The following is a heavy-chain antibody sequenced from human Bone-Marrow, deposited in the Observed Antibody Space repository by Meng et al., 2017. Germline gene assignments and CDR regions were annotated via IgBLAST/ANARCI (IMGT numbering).Heavy chain of an antibody. D-gene: IGHD4-17*01. CDR1: GGSISSGDYY. V-gene: IGHV4-30-4*01. CDR2: IYYSGST. J-gene: IGHJ4*02. CDR3: ASSMTTVTAEIDY. Sequence: QVQLHESGPGLVKPSQTLSLTCTVSGGSISSGDYYCSWIRQPPGKGLEWIGYIYYSGSTYYNPSLKSRVTISVDTSKNQFSLKLSSVTAADTAVYYCASSMTTVTAEIDYWGQGTLVTVSS.